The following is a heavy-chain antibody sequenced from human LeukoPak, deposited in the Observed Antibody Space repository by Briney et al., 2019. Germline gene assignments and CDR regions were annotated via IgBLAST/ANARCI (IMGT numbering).Heavy chain of an antibody. Sequence: GGSLRLSCAASGFTFSSYSMNWVRQAPGKGLEWVSYISSHSGSTIYYADSVKGRFTISRDNAKNSVYLQMNSLRAEDTAVYYCARGFGNNWFDSWGQGTLVTVSS. V-gene: IGHV3-48*04. D-gene: IGHD3-10*01. J-gene: IGHJ5*01. CDR3: ARGFGNNWFDS. CDR2: ISSHSGSTI. CDR1: GFTFSSYS.